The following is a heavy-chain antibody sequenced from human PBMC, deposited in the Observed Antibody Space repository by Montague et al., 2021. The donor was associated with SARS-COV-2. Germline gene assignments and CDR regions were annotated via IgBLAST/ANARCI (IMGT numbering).Heavy chain of an antibody. CDR2: IYYSGST. Sequence: SETLSLTCTVSSVSVSSYYWSWIRQSPGKGLQWLGYIYYSGSTDYNPSLKSRVTMSVDTSKNQLSLRLNSVTTADTAVYFCARAGGFYDYCSGYSSSAGFFDPWGQGILVTVSS. V-gene: IGHV4-59*02. CDR1: SVSVSSYY. J-gene: IGHJ5*02. CDR3: ARAGGFYDYCSGYSSSAGFFDP. D-gene: IGHD3-3*01.